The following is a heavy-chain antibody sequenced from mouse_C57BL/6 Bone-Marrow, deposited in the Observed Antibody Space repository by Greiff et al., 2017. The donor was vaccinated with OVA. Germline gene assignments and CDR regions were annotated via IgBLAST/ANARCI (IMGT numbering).Heavy chain of an antibody. CDR2: IHPNSGST. D-gene: IGHD1-1*01. V-gene: IGHV1-64*01. CDR3: ARDYYGSSYYYAMDY. J-gene: IGHJ4*01. Sequence: QVQLQQPGAELVKPGASVKLSCKASGYTFTSYWMHWVKQRPGQGLEWIGMIHPNSGSTNYNEKFKSKATLTLDKSSSTAYMQLSSLTSEDSAVYYCARDYYGSSYYYAMDYWGQGTSVTVSS. CDR1: GYTFTSYW.